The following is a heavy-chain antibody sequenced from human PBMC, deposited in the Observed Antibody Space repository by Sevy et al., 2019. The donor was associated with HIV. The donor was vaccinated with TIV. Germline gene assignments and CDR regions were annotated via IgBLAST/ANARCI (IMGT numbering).Heavy chain of an antibody. CDR1: GGTFSSYA. CDR2: IIPIFGTT. J-gene: IGHJ4*02. D-gene: IGHD1-26*01. Sequence: ASVKVSCKASGGTFSSYAISWVRQAPGQRLEWMGGIIPIFGTTNYAQKFQGRVTITADESTSTAYMELSSLRSEDTAVYYCARDRYSGSYMGYWGQGTLVTVSS. V-gene: IGHV1-69*13. CDR3: ARDRYSGSYMGY.